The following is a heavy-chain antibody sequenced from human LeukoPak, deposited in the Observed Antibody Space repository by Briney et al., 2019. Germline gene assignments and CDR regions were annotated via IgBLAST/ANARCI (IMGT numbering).Heavy chain of an antibody. CDR3: AKHYDSSGYFYYYYMDV. J-gene: IGHJ6*03. V-gene: IGHV3-23*01. CDR1: GFTISSYA. D-gene: IGHD3-22*01. CDR2: ISGSGGST. Sequence: GGSLRLSCAASGFTISSYAMSWVRQAPGKGLEWVSGISGSGGSTYYAESVKGRFTISRDNSKNTLYLQMNSLRAEDTAVYYCAKHYDSSGYFYYYYMDVWGKGTTVTVSS.